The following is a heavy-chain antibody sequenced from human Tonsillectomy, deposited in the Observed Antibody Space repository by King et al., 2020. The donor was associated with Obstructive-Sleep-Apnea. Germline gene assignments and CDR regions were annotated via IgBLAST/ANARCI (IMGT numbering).Heavy chain of an antibody. J-gene: IGHJ3*02. V-gene: IGHV4-38-2*02. CDR2: IYHSGST. CDR3: ARGRDCGGDCYSVYAAFDI. D-gene: IGHD2-21*02. CDR1: GYSISSGYY. Sequence: QLQESGPGLVKPSETLSLTCTVSGYSISSGYYWGWIRQPPGKGLEWIGSIYHSGSTFYNPSLKSRVTISVDTSKNHFSLKLNSVTAANTAVYYCARGRDCGGDCYSVYAAFDIWGQGTIVTFSS.